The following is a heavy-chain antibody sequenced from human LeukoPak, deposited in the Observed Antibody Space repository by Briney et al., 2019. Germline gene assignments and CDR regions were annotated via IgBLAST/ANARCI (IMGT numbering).Heavy chain of an antibody. D-gene: IGHD3-22*01. V-gene: IGHV1-2*02. J-gene: IGHJ4*02. CDR1: GYTFTGYY. Sequence: ASVKVSCKASGYTFTGYYMHWVRQAPGQGLEWMGWINPNSGGTYYAQKFQGRVSITRDTSISTAYMELSSLGSDDTAVYYCYYRVSSGYLTWGQGTLVAVSS. CDR3: YYRVSSGYLT. CDR2: INPNSGGT.